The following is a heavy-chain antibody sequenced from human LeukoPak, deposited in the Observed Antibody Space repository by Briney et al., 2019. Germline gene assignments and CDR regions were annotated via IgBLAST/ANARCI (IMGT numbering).Heavy chain of an antibody. CDR2: LSSSGSTI. J-gene: IGHJ4*02. Sequence: GGSLTLSCEDSGFTFRSYEMNWVRQAPGKGLEWIAYLSSSGSTIYYADSVKGRFTISRDNAKNSLYLQMNSLRAEDTAVYYCASRNSKWLVNYFDYWGQGTLVTVSS. CDR1: GFTFRSYE. D-gene: IGHD6-19*01. CDR3: ASRNSKWLVNYFDY. V-gene: IGHV3-48*03.